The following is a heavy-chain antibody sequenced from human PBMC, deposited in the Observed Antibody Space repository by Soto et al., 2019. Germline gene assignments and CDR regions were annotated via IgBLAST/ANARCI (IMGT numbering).Heavy chain of an antibody. CDR3: ARDPRYCSGGSCFAY. J-gene: IGHJ4*02. D-gene: IGHD2-15*01. Sequence: GGSLRLSCAASGFSFSTYGMHWVRQAPGKGLEWGAFISNDGSNKYYADSVKGRFTISRDNAKNSLYLQMNSLRAEDTAVYYCARDPRYCSGGSCFAYWGQGTLVTVSS. V-gene: IGHV3-30*03. CDR1: GFSFSTYG. CDR2: ISNDGSNK.